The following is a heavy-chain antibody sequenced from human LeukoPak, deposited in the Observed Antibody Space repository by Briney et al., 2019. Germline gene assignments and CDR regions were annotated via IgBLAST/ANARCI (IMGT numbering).Heavy chain of an antibody. Sequence: GGSLRLSCVASGFPFSSYGMHWVRQAPGKGLEWVSAISGSGGSKYYADSVKGRFTISRDNSKNTLYLQMNSLRAEDTAVYYCAKVGACSSTSCYPSYYYGMDVWGQGTTVTVSS. CDR3: AKVGACSSTSCYPSYYYGMDV. D-gene: IGHD2-2*01. V-gene: IGHV3-23*01. CDR2: ISGSGGSK. CDR1: GFPFSSYG. J-gene: IGHJ6*02.